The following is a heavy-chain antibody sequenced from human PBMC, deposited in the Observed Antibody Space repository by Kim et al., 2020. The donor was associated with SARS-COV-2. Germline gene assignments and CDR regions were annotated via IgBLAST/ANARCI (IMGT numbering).Heavy chain of an antibody. CDR2: ISAGGGGT. J-gene: IGHJ4*01. V-gene: IGHV3-23*01. Sequence: LSLTCAASGFTFSIYAMNWVRQAPGKGLEWVSAISAGGGGTFYADSVKGRFSISRDNSKNTLYLQMNSLSAEDTAVYYCAKDREGATPYYYFDFWGQGSLVTVSS. D-gene: IGHD1-1*01. CDR3: AKDREGATPYYYFDF. CDR1: GFTFSIYA.